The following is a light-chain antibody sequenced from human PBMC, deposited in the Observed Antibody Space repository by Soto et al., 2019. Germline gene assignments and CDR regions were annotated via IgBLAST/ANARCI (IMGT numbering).Light chain of an antibody. CDR3: QQYTKWPLT. J-gene: IGKJ4*01. V-gene: IGKV3D-15*01. CDR2: GAS. CDR1: QSVYSN. Sequence: EIVMTQSPATLSVSPGERATLSCRASQSVYSNLAWYQLKPGQAPRLLIYGASTRATGIPARFSGSGSGTEFTLTINILQSEDFAVYYCQQYTKWPLTFGGGTKVEIK.